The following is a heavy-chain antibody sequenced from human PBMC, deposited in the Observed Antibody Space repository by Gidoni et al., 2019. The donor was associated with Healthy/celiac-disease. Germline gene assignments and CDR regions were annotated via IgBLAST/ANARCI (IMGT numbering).Heavy chain of an antibody. CDR2: IKSKTDGGTT. V-gene: IGHV3-15*01. D-gene: IGHD3-22*01. CDR3: TTILNYYDSSGYYYFDY. Sequence: EVQLVESGGGLVKPGGSLRLSCAASGFPFSNAWLSWVRQAPGKGLEWVGRIKSKTDGGTTDYAAPVKGRFTISRDDSKNTLYLQMNSLKTEDTAVYYCTTILNYYDSSGYYYFDYWGQGTLVTVSS. CDR1: GFPFSNAW. J-gene: IGHJ4*02.